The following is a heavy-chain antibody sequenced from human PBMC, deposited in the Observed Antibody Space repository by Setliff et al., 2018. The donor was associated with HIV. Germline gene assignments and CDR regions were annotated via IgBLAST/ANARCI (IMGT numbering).Heavy chain of an antibody. V-gene: IGHV4-4*07. CDR1: GGSMSGYY. D-gene: IGHD1-26*01. J-gene: IGHJ5*01. CDR3: ARTTYSGSYFNDS. Sequence: PSETLSLTCTVSGGSMSGYYWSWIRQPAGKGLEWIGRIYTSGSTNYNPSLKSRVTISVDTSKNQFSLKLSSVTAADTAMYYCARTTYSGSYFNDSWGQGTLVTVSS. CDR2: IYTSGST.